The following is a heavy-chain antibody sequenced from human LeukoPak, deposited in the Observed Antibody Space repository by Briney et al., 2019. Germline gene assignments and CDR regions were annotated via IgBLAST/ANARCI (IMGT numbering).Heavy chain of an antibody. Sequence: SETLSLTCAVYGGSCDDYYCSWIRQPPGEGLEWIGEIHPHGIFYYNSSLMNRVTISIDTSKSQFSLRLTSVTAADTAFYYCARGRDRSKAGDHWGQGSLVTVSS. CDR3: ARGRDRSKAGDH. CDR1: GGSCDDYY. D-gene: IGHD5-24*01. CDR2: IHPHGIF. V-gene: IGHV4-34*01. J-gene: IGHJ4*02.